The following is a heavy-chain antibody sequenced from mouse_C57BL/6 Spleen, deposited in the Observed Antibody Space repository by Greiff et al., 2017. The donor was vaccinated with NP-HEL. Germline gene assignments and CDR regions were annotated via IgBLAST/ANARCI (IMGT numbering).Heavy chain of an antibody. CDR3: ASRGGIYYDYSWFAY. Sequence: QVHVKQSGAELARPGASVKMSCKASGYTFTSYTMHWVKQRPGQGLEWIGYINPSSGYTKYNQKFKDKATLTADKSSSTAYMQLSSLTSEDSAVYYCASRGGIYYDYSWFAYWGQGTLVTVSA. CDR2: INPSSGYT. D-gene: IGHD2-4*01. CDR1: GYTFTSYT. V-gene: IGHV1-4*01. J-gene: IGHJ3*01.